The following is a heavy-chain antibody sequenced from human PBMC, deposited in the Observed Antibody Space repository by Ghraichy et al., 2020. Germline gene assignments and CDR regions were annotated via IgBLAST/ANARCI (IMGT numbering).Heavy chain of an antibody. D-gene: IGHD6-19*01. V-gene: IGHV3-11*01. CDR1: GFTFSDYY. J-gene: IGHJ4*02. CDR2: ISSSGSTI. Sequence: LSLTCAASGFTFSDYYMSWIRQAPGKGLEWVSYISSSGSTIYYADSVKGRFTISRDNAKNSLYLQMNSLRAEDTAVYYCARGASSGWQVDYWGQGTLVTVSS. CDR3: ARGASSGWQVDY.